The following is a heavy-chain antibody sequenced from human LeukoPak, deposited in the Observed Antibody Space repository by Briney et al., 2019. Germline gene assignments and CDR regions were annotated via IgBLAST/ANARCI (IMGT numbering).Heavy chain of an antibody. Sequence: SETLSLTCAVYAGSFSAYYWSRIRQPPGKGLEWIGEINHSGSTNYNPSLKSRVTMSVDTSKNQFSLKLTSVTAADTAVYYCAHDGFAIGGSTAIGYWGQGTLVTVSS. V-gene: IGHV4-34*01. CDR2: INHSGST. CDR1: AGSFSAYY. D-gene: IGHD5-18*01. CDR3: AHDGFAIGGSTAIGY. J-gene: IGHJ4*02.